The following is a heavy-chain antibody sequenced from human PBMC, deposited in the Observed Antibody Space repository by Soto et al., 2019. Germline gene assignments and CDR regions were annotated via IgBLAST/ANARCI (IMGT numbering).Heavy chain of an antibody. D-gene: IGHD3-10*01. Sequence: QVQLVQSGAEVKKPGASVKVSCKASGYTFTSYGISWVRQAPGQGLEWMGWISAYNGNTNYAQKLQGRVTMTTDTSTSTAYMELRSLRSDDTAVYYCARLPTMVRGVILDYYYGMDVWGQGTTVTVSS. V-gene: IGHV1-18*01. CDR3: ARLPTMVRGVILDYYYGMDV. CDR1: GYTFTSYG. J-gene: IGHJ6*02. CDR2: ISAYNGNT.